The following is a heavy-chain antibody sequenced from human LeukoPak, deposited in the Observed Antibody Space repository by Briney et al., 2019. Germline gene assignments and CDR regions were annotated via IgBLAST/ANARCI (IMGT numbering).Heavy chain of an antibody. Sequence: GGSLRLSCAASGFKFSSYSMKWVRQAPGKGREWVSFISSSSSYIYYADSLKGRFTISRDNAKNSLYLQMNSLRAEDTAVYYCARGTMFPYYFDYWGQGTLVTVSS. J-gene: IGHJ4*02. D-gene: IGHD3-10*02. CDR2: ISSSSSYI. CDR3: ARGTMFPYYFDY. V-gene: IGHV3-21*01. CDR1: GFKFSSYS.